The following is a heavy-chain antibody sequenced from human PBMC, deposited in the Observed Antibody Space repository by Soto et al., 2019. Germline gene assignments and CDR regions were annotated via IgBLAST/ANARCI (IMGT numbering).Heavy chain of an antibody. CDR3: ARRIHEQMAYSYYYYGMDV. Sequence: PXGALRLSCAASGLTFSSYHVHWVRQATGSGLEWVSAIGTAGDTYYPGSVKGRFTISRENAKNSLYLQMNSLRAGDTAVYYCARRIHEQMAYSYYYYGMDVWGQGTTVTVSS. CDR2: IGTAGDT. J-gene: IGHJ6*02. CDR1: GLTFSSYH. D-gene: IGHD6-13*01. V-gene: IGHV3-13*01.